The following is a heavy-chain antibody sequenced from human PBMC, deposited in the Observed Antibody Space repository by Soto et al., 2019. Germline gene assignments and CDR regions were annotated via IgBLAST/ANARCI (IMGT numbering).Heavy chain of an antibody. V-gene: IGHV3-72*01. CDR3: VTEYYGGCDN. J-gene: IGHJ4*02. CDR2: STNKRNSYTT. CDR1: GFIFSDYF. Sequence: EVQLVESGGGLVQPGGSLRLSCAASGFIFSDYFMDWVRQVPGKGLEWVGRSTNKRNSYTTVYAASVKGRFTISRDESKTSLYLQMTSLKTEDTALYYCVTEYYGGCDNWGQGTLVIVSS. D-gene: IGHD2-21*01.